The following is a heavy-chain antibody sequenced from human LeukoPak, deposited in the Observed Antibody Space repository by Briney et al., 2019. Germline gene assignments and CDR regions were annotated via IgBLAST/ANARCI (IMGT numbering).Heavy chain of an antibody. CDR1: GYTFTGYH. J-gene: IGHJ4*02. CDR3: ARDLVPYYYDSSGYLYGY. D-gene: IGHD3-22*01. Sequence: ASVKVSCKASGYTFTGYHMHWVRQAPGQGLEWMGWINTNSGGTNYAQKFQGRVTMTRDTSISTAYMELSRLRSDDTAVYYCARDLVPYYYDSSGYLYGYWGQGTLVTVSS. V-gene: IGHV1-2*02. CDR2: INTNSGGT.